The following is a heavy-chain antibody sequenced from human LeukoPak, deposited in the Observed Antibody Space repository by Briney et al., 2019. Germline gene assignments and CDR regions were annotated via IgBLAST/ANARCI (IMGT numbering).Heavy chain of an antibody. J-gene: IGHJ4*02. CDR1: GYTFTGYY. Sequence: ASVKDSCKASGYTFTGYYMHWVRQAPGQGLEWMGWINPNSGGTNYAQKFQGRVTMTRDTSISTAYMELSRLRSDDTAVYYCARGRQVYDFWSGYYNFWGQGTLVTVSS. D-gene: IGHD3-3*01. V-gene: IGHV1-2*02. CDR2: INPNSGGT. CDR3: ARGRQVYDFWSGYYNF.